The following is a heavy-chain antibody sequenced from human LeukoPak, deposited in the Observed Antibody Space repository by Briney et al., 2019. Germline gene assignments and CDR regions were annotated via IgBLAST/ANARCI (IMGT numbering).Heavy chain of an antibody. D-gene: IGHD3-16*01. Sequence: PGGSLRLSCAASGFTFSSYAMSWVRQAPGKGLEWVSAISGSGGSTYYADSVKGRFTISRDNSKNTLYLQMNRLRAEDTAVYYCAKDSEEFSDYIWGSDYWGQGTLVTVSS. CDR2: ISGSGGST. CDR3: AKDSEEFSDYIWGSDY. CDR1: GFTFSSYA. J-gene: IGHJ4*02. V-gene: IGHV3-23*01.